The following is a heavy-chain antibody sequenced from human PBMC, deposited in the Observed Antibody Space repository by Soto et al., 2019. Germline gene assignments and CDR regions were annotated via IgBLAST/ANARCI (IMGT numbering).Heavy chain of an antibody. Sequence: QVQLQESGPGLVKPSQTLSLTCTVSGGSISSGDYYWSWIRQPPGKGLEWIGYIYFDGHTYYNPSLKRRGAMSADTSMDPISVTLISVTAADTAVYYCAATLKDRDMIALDGPFSCDYWGQGILVTVSS. CDR2: IYFDGHT. D-gene: IGHD2-21*01. J-gene: IGHJ4*02. CDR3: AATLKDRDMIALDGPFSCDY. CDR1: GGSISSGDYY. V-gene: IGHV4-30-4*01.